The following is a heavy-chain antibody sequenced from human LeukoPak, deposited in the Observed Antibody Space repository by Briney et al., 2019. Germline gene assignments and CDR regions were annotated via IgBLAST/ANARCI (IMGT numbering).Heavy chain of an antibody. CDR3: AKDEYYYDSRGGYYFDY. D-gene: IGHD3-22*01. Sequence: PGGSLRLSCAASGFTFSSYSLNWVRQAPGKGLEWVSSISSSSSYIYYKESVKGRFTLSRDNARNSLSLQMNSLRAEDTAVYYCAKDEYYYDSRGGYYFDYWGQGTLVTVSS. CDR1: GFTFSSYS. CDR2: ISSSSSYI. V-gene: IGHV3-21*01. J-gene: IGHJ4*02.